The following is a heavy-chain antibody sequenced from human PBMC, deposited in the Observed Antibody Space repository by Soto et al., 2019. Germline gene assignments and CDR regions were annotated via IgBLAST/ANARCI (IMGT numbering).Heavy chain of an antibody. Sequence: EMQLVESGGGLVQPGGSLRLSCATSGFTFPHYWMSWVRQAPGKGLAWVANIKQDGSEKYYVDSVKGRFTISRDNTKNSVYLQMNSLRAEDTAVYYCARDKYYGPGNDYWGQGTLVTVSS. D-gene: IGHD3-10*01. V-gene: IGHV3-7*05. CDR2: IKQDGSEK. CDR3: ARDKYYGPGNDY. CDR1: GFTFPHYW. J-gene: IGHJ4*02.